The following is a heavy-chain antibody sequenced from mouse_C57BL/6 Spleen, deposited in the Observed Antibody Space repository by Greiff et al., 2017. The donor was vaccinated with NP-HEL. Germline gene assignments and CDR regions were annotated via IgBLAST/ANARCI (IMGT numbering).Heavy chain of an antibody. J-gene: IGHJ2*01. Sequence: QVQLQQPGAELVRPGTSVKLSCKASGYTFTSYWMHWVKQRPGQGLEWIGVIDPSDSYTNYNQKFKGKATLTVDTSSSTAYMQLSSLTSEDSAVYYCARSGIRSYYLDYWGQGTTLTGSS. V-gene: IGHV1-59*01. CDR3: ARSGIRSYYLDY. CDR1: GYTFTSYW. CDR2: IDPSDSYT. D-gene: IGHD1-1*01.